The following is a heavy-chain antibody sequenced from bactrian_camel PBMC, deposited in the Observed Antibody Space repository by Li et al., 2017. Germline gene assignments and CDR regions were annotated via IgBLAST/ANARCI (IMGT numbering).Heavy chain of an antibody. V-gene: IGHV3S53*01. J-gene: IGHJ4*01. CDR1: GYVYYVYC. Sequence: HVQLVESGGGSAQAGGSLRPSCRASGYVYYVYCMGWFRQAPGKEHEGVAALDSDGRTTYADSVKGRFTISRDNSKNAVYLEMTNLKPEDTARYYCAAMGMMMTIRGCLTQGTQVTVS. D-gene: IGHD3*01. CDR2: LDSDGRT.